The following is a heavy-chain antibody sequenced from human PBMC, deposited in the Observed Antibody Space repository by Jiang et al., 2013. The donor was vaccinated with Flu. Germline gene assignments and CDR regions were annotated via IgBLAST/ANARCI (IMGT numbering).Heavy chain of an antibody. CDR3: ARHAPAQIRFLEWLDQGWFDP. CDR1: GGSISSYY. D-gene: IGHD3-3*01. J-gene: IGHJ5*02. CDR2: IYYSGST. V-gene: IGHV4-59*01. Sequence: GSGLVKPSETLSLTCTVSGGSISSYYWSWIRQPPGKGLEWIGYIYYSGSTNYNPSLKSRVTISVDTSKNQFSLKLSSVTAADTAVYYCARHAPAQIRFLEWLDQGWFDPWGQGTLVTVSS.